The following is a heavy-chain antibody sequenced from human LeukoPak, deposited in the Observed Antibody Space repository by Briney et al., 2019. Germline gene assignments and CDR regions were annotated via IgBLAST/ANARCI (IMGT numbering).Heavy chain of an antibody. J-gene: IGHJ4*02. CDR3: AKKSPGTYYAPPDY. Sequence: GGSLRLSCAASGFTFSSYGMHWVRQAPDKGLEWVAVTSYDGSNKNYADSVKGRFTISRDNSKNTLYLQMNSLRAEDTAVYYCAKKSPGTYYAPPDYWGQGTLVTVSS. D-gene: IGHD3-10*01. V-gene: IGHV3-30*18. CDR1: GFTFSSYG. CDR2: TSYDGSNK.